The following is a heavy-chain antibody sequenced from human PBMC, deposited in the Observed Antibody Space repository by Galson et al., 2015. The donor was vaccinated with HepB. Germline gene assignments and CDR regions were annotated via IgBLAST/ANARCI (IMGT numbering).Heavy chain of an antibody. Sequence: SVTVSCKASGYTFTSYGISWVRQAPGQGLEWMGWISAYNGNTNYAQKLQGRVTMTTDTATSTAYMELRSLRSDDTAVYYCARDSKYGGYCSGGSCYVYWGQGTLVTVSS. J-gene: IGHJ4*02. CDR2: ISAYNGNT. V-gene: IGHV1-18*04. CDR1: GYTFTSYG. CDR3: ARDSKYGGYCSGGSCYVY. D-gene: IGHD2-15*01.